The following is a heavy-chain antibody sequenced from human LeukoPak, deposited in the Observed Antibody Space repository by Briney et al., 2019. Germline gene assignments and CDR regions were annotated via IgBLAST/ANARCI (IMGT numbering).Heavy chain of an antibody. CDR1: GGSFSGYY. D-gene: IGHD3-22*01. J-gene: IGHJ4*02. CDR3: ARGSVIRRYYDSSGYYSFDY. CDR2: INHSGST. V-gene: IGHV4-34*01. Sequence: PSETLSLTCAVSGGSFSGYYWSWIRQPPGKGLEWIGEINHSGSTNYNPSLKSRVTISVDTSKNQFSLKLSSVTAADTAVYYCARGSVIRRYYDSSGYYSFDYWGQGTLVTVSS.